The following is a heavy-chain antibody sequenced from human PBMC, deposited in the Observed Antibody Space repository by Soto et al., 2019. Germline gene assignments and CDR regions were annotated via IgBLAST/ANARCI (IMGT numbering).Heavy chain of an antibody. CDR2: ISSSSSYI. J-gene: IGHJ5*02. D-gene: IGHD3-3*01. CDR3: ARDLTGSITIFGVVTATGFDP. V-gene: IGHV3-21*01. Sequence: GGSLRLSCAASGFTFSSYSMNWVRQAPGKGLEWVSSISSSSSYIYYADSGKGRFTISRDNAKNSLYLQMNSLRAEDTAVYYCARDLTGSITIFGVVTATGFDPWGQGTLVTVSS. CDR1: GFTFSSYS.